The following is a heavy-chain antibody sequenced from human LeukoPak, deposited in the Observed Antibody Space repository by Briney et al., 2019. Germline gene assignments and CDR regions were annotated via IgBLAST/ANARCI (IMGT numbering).Heavy chain of an antibody. Sequence: GASVKVPCKASGYTFTSYYMHWVRQAPGQGLEWMGIITPSGGSTSYAQKFQGRVTMTRDMSTSTVYMDLSSLRSEDTAVYYCARDRYASGSYYNPNNCFDPWGQGTLVTVSS. J-gene: IGHJ5*02. D-gene: IGHD3-10*01. CDR3: ARDRYASGSYYNPNNCFDP. V-gene: IGHV1-46*01. CDR1: GYTFTSYY. CDR2: ITPSGGST.